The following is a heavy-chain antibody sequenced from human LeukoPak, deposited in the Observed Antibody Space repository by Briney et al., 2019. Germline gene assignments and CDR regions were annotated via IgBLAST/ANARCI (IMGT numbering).Heavy chain of an antibody. J-gene: IGHJ4*02. CDR1: GYTFTSYG. Sequence: ASVKVSCKASGYTFTSYGISWVRQAPGQGLEWMGWISAYNGNTNYAQKFQGRVTMTRDTSTSTVYMELSGLRSEDTAVYYCARAVERKTTVTPYSFDYWGQGTLVTVSS. V-gene: IGHV1-18*01. CDR2: ISAYNGNT. D-gene: IGHD4-17*01. CDR3: ARAVERKTTVTPYSFDY.